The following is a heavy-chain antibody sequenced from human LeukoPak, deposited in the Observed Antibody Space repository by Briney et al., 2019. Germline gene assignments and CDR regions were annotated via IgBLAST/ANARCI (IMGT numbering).Heavy chain of an antibody. Sequence: PGGSLRLSCAASGSTFSRHSMNCVRQAPGKGLEWVSYISSGSSYIYYADSVKGRFTISRDNAENSLYLQMNSLRGEDTAVYYCARGGLNYADASDIWGQGTMVTVSS. V-gene: IGHV3-21*01. CDR1: GSTFSRHS. CDR2: ISSGSSYI. J-gene: IGHJ3*02. CDR3: ARGGLNYADASDI. D-gene: IGHD4-11*01.